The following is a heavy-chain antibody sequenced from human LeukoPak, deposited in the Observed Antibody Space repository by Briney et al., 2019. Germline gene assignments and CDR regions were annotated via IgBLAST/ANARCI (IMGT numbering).Heavy chain of an antibody. CDR2: ISDSGGST. J-gene: IGHJ5*02. CDR3: AKDLSRAVAADWFDP. D-gene: IGHD6-19*01. Sequence: GGSLRLSCAASGFTFSNYDMSWVRQAPGRGLEWVSSISDSGGSTYYADSVKGRFTISRDNSKNTLYLQMTNLRAADTAVYYCAKDLSRAVAADWFDPWDQGSLVTVSS. CDR1: GFTFSNYD. V-gene: IGHV3-23*01.